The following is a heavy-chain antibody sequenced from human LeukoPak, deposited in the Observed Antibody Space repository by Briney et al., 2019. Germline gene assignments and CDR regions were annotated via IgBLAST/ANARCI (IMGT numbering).Heavy chain of an antibody. J-gene: IGHJ4*02. CDR2: IYHSGST. CDR3: AIHKSVGAPFDY. CDR1: GGSISSYY. V-gene: IGHV4-59*08. Sequence: SETLSLTCTVSGGSISSYYWSWIRQPPGKGLEWIGYIYHSGSTNYNPSLKSRVTISVDTSKNQFSLKLSSVTAADTAVYYCAIHKSVGAPFDYWGQGTLVTVSS. D-gene: IGHD4/OR15-4a*01.